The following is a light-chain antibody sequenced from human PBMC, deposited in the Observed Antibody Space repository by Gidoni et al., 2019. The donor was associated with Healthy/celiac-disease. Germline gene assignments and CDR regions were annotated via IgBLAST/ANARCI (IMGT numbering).Light chain of an antibody. J-gene: IGKJ3*01. CDR3: QQYDNPFT. V-gene: IGKV1-33*01. Sequence: EIEMTQSPSSLSASVGDRVTITCQASQDISNYLNWYQQKPGKAPKLLIYDASNLETGVPSRFSGSGSGTDFTFTISSLQPEDIATYYCQQYDNPFTFGPGTKVDIK. CDR2: DAS. CDR1: QDISNY.